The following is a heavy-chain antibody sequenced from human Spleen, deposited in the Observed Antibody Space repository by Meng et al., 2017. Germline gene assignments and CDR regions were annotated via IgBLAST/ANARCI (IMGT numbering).Heavy chain of an antibody. V-gene: IGHV3-64*02. Sequence: GESLKISCAASGFTFSSYAMHWVRQAPGKGLEYVSAISSNGGSTYYADSVKGRFTISRDNSKNTLYLQMGSLRAEDMAVYYCSREGWFDPWGQGTLVTVSS. CDR2: ISSNGGST. CDR3: SREGWFDP. J-gene: IGHJ5*02. CDR1: GFTFSSYA.